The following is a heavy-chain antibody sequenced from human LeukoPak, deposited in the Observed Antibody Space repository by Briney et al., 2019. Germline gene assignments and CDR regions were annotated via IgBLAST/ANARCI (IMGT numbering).Heavy chain of an antibody. CDR3: AVWTSSNY. D-gene: IGHD1-1*01. CDR1: GFTFNGSW. CDR2: MDPSGSQT. J-gene: IGHJ4*02. V-gene: IGHV3-7*01. Sequence: PGGSLRLSCSGSGFPASASGFTFNGSWMNWVRQAPGKGLEWVANMDPSGSQTRYVDSVQGRFTISKDDPGTSLYLEMHSLRAEDTAIYYCAVWTSSNYWGQGALVTVSS.